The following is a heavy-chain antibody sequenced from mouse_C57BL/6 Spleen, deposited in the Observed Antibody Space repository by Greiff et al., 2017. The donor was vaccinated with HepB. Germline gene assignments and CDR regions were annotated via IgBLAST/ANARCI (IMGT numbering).Heavy chain of an antibody. V-gene: IGHV1-80*01. J-gene: IGHJ2*01. CDR2: IYPGDGDT. CDR3: GVPNCGERYFDY. CDR1: GYAFSSYW. Sequence: QVQLQQSGAELVKPGASVKISCKASGYAFSSYWMNWVKQRPGKGLEWIGQIYPGDGDTNYNGKFKGKATSTADKSSSTAYMQLISLTSEDAAVYDCGVPNCGERYFDYWGKGTTLTVSS. D-gene: IGHD5-1*01.